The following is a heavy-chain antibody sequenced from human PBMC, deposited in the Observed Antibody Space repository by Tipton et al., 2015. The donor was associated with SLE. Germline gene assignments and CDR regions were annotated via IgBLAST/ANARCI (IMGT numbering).Heavy chain of an antibody. D-gene: IGHD6-19*01. Sequence: QLVQSGSEVKKPGESLRISCKGSGYSFTSYWIGWVRQMPGKGLEWMGIIYPGDSDTRYSPSFQGQVTISADKSISTAYLQWSSLKASDTAMYYCARPSGPWDSSGWYVDFDIWGQGTMVTVSS. J-gene: IGHJ3*02. CDR2: IYPGDSDT. V-gene: IGHV5-51*01. CDR3: ARPSGPWDSSGWYVDFDI. CDR1: GYSFTSYW.